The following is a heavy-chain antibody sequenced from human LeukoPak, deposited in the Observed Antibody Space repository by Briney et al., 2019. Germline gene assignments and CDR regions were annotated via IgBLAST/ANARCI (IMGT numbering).Heavy chain of an antibody. D-gene: IGHD3-9*01. V-gene: IGHV3-7*01. Sequence: GGSLRLSCAASGFTFSSYGMHWVRQSPGKGLEWVANIKQDGSEKHYVDSVKGRFTISRDNTKNSLYLQMNSLRAEDTAVYYCARSRILTGYYSFLDWGQGTLVTVSS. CDR3: ARSRILTGYYSFLD. CDR1: GFTFSSYG. CDR2: IKQDGSEK. J-gene: IGHJ4*02.